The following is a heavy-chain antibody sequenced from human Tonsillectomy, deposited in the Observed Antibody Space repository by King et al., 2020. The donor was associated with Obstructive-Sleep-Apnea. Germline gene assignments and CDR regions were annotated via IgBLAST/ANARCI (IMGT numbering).Heavy chain of an antibody. D-gene: IGHD3-16*01. CDR1: GGSISSYY. CDR2: IYYSGST. CDR3: ASLLAGGAFDI. V-gene: IGHV4-59*08. J-gene: IGHJ3*02. Sequence: VQLQESGPGLVKPSETLSLTCTVSGGSISSYYWSWIRQPPGKGLEWIGYIYYSGSTNYNPSLKSRVTISVDTSKNQFSLKLSSVTAADTAVYYCASLLAGGAFDIWGQGTMVTVSS.